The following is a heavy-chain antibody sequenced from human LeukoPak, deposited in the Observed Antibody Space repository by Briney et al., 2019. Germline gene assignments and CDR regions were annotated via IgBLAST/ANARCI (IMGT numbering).Heavy chain of an antibody. V-gene: IGHV4-39*01. CDR2: IYSSGST. CDR3: AKSGGYGLIDY. Sequence: SQTLSLTCAVSGASISGSGYYWGWIRQPPGKGLEWIGNIYSSGSTYYNASLQSRVTISIDTSKNQFSLRLNSVTAADTAMYYCAKSGGYGLIDYWGQGTRVTVSS. D-gene: IGHD1-26*01. J-gene: IGHJ4*02. CDR1: GASISGSGYY.